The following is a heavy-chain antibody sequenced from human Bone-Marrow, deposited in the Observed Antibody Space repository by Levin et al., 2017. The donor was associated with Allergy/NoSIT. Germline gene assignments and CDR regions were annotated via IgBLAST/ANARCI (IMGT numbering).Heavy chain of an antibody. CDR3: ARVWRYCSSTSCYWGAAPRLSEGDDDYDYGMDG. CDR1: GGTFSSYA. CDR2: IIPIFGTA. Sequence: SVKVSCKASGGTFSSYAISWVRQAPGQGLEWMGGIIPIFGTANYAQKFQGRVTITADESTSTAYMELSSLRAEDTAVYYCARVWRYCSSTSCYWGAAPRLSEGDDDYDYGMDGWGQGTTVTVSS. J-gene: IGHJ6*02. D-gene: IGHD2-2*01. V-gene: IGHV1-69*13.